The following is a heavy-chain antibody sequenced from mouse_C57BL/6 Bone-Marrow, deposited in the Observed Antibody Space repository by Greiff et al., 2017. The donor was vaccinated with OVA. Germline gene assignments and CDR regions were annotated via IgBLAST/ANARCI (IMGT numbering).Heavy chain of an antibody. CDR1: GFTFSSYG. CDR2: ISSGGSYT. J-gene: IGHJ2*01. V-gene: IGHV5-6*02. CDR3: ARRTYDYEDY. D-gene: IGHD2-4*01. Sequence: DVMLVESGGDLVKPGGSLKLSCAASGFTFSSYGMSWVRQTPDKRLEWVATISSGGSYTYYPDSVKGRFTISRDNAKNTLYLQMSSLKSEDTAMYYCARRTYDYEDYWGQGTTLTVSS.